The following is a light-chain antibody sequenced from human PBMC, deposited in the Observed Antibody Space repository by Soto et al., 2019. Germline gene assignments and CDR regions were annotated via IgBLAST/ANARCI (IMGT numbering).Light chain of an antibody. CDR1: KSFSRSY. CDR3: QLYANSPP. J-gene: IGKJ5*01. Sequence: EIVLTHSPATLSFSPWERATLSFGASKSFSRSYLAWYQQKPGQAPRLLIYGASTRATGIPARFSGSGSGTDFSLTINRLEPEDFAVYFCQLYANSPPFGQGTRLEIK. V-gene: IGKV3-20*01. CDR2: GAS.